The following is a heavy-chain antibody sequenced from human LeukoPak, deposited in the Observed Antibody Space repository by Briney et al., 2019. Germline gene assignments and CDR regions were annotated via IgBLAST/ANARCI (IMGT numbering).Heavy chain of an antibody. J-gene: IGHJ5*02. CDR1: GYTFTSYA. CDR3: ARLTAAAGTFSFDP. Sequence: GASVKVSCKASGYTFTSYAVNWVRQAPGQGLEWMGWINTNTGNPTYAQGFTGRFVFSLDTSVNTAYLQISSLEAEDTAVYYCARLTAAAGTFSFDPWGQGTLVTVSS. V-gene: IGHV7-4-1*02. D-gene: IGHD6-13*01. CDR2: INTNTGNP.